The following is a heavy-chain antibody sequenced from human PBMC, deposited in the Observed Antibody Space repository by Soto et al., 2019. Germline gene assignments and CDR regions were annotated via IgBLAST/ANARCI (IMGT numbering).Heavy chain of an antibody. D-gene: IGHD3-16*01. CDR3: ARDLWGSWTVDY. J-gene: IGHJ4*02. CDR1: GYTFQNYH. CDR2: IHPSGDTK. V-gene: IGHV1-46*02. Sequence: QVQLVQSEAEVKEPGASVKVSCKASGYTFQNYHMHWVRQAPGQGLEWMGIIHPSGDTKTYAQKFQGRLAMTRDTPTTTAYMELSSLTSEDTAVYFCARDLWGSWTVDYWGQATLVTVSS.